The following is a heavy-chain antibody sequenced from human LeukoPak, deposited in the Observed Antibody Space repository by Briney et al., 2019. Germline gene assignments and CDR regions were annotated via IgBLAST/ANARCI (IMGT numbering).Heavy chain of an antibody. CDR1: GFTFSSYG. Sequence: PGGSLRLSCAASGFTFSSYGMHWVRRAPGKGLEWVAFIRYDGSNKYYADSVKGRFTISRDNSKNTLYLQMNSLRAEDTAVYYCAKDKIWFGELLSSTSKTNYFDYWGQGTLVTVSS. CDR3: AKDKIWFGELLSSTSKTNYFDY. CDR2: IRYDGSNK. V-gene: IGHV3-30*02. J-gene: IGHJ4*02. D-gene: IGHD3-10*01.